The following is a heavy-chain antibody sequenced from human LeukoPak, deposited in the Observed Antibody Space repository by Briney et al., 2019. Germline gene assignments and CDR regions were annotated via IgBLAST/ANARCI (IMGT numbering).Heavy chain of an antibody. CDR2: FDPEDGET. V-gene: IGHV1-24*01. Sequence: ASVKVSCKVSGYTLTELPMHWVRQAPGEGLEWMGGFDPEDGETIYAQKFQGRVTMTEDTSTDTAYMELSSLRSEDTAVYYCATRQSGSYYGPMRGLDYWGQGTLVTVSS. CDR3: ATRQSGSYYGPMRGLDY. J-gene: IGHJ4*02. CDR1: GYTLTELP. D-gene: IGHD1-26*01.